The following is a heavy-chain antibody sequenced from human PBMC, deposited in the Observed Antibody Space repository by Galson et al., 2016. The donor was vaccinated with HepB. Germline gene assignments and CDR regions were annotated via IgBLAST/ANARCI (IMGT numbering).Heavy chain of an antibody. CDR2: IDENGGIT. V-gene: IGHV3-74*01. CDR1: GFTFSTFW. J-gene: IGHJ4*02. CDR3: IRDLAGPFDS. D-gene: IGHD2-15*01. Sequence: SLRLSCAASGFTFSTFWMNWVRQAPGKGLVWVSRIDENGGITTYADSVQGRFTISRDNAKKTLFLQMNSLRDEDTAVYYCIRDLAGPFDSWGQGTLVTVSS.